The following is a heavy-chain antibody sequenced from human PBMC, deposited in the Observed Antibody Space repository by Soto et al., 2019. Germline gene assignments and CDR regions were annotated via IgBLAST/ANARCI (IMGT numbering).Heavy chain of an antibody. CDR1: GYPFGNYD. CDR2: LKPITGLT. CDR3: ARGRHCNSSFCLLENYFDP. J-gene: IGHJ5*02. Sequence: QVQLLQSGAEVKRPGASVKVSCKTSGYPFGNYDINWVRQATGQGLEWMGWLKPITGLTDYEEEFRGRVALTRDTSVITAYMELRGLRYDDTAVYYCARGRHCNSSFCLLENYFDPWGQGTLVTVSS. V-gene: IGHV1-8*01. D-gene: IGHD1-1*01.